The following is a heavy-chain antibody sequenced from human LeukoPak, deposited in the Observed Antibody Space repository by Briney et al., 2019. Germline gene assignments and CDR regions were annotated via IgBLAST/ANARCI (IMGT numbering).Heavy chain of an antibody. V-gene: IGHV1-69*05. Sequence: SVKVSCKASGGTFSSYAISWVRQAPGQGLEWMGGIIPIFGTANYAQKFQGRVTITTDESTSTAYMELSSLRSEDTAVYYCAMRRDGYNYLPDYWGQGTLVTVSS. CDR3: AMRRDGYNYLPDY. CDR2: IIPIFGTA. D-gene: IGHD5-24*01. J-gene: IGHJ4*02. CDR1: GGTFSSYA.